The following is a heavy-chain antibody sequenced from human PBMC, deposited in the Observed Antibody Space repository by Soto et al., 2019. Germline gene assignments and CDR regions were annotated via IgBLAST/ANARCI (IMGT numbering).Heavy chain of an antibody. CDR3: AKEFFGVVIMSGMDV. V-gene: IGHV3-43D*04. D-gene: IGHD3-3*01. CDR2: ISWDGGST. Sequence: GGSLILSCASSGFTFYYYAMHWVRQAPGKGLEWVSLISWDGGSTYYADSVKGRFTISRDNSKNSLYLQMNSLRAEDTALYYCAKEFFGVVIMSGMDVWGQGTTVTVSS. CDR1: GFTFYYYA. J-gene: IGHJ6*02.